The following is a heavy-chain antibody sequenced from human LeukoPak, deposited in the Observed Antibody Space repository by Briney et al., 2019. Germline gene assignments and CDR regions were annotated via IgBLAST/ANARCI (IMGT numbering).Heavy chain of an antibody. D-gene: IGHD2-2*01. V-gene: IGHV3-23*01. CDR3: AKRLRGDIVVVPAALGSDYFDY. CDR2: ISGSGGST. CDR1: GFTFSSYA. Sequence: GGSLRLSCAASGFTFSSYAMSWVRQAPGKGLEWVSAISGSGGSTYYADSVKGRFTISRDNSKNTLYLQMSSLRAEDTAVYYCAKRLRGDIVVVPAALGSDYFDYWGQGTLVTVSS. J-gene: IGHJ4*02.